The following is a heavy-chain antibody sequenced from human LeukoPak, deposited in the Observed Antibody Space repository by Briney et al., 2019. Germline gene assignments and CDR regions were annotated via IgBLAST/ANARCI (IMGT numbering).Heavy chain of an antibody. D-gene: IGHD6-19*01. CDR1: GFTFSSYS. CDR3: ARAPGISGWSSDY. CDR2: ITSSSSTI. Sequence: TGGSLRLSCAASGFTFSSYSMNWVRQAPGKGLEWVSYITSSSSTIYYADSVKGRFTISRDNAKNSLYLQMNSLRAEDTAVYYCARAPGISGWSSDYWGQGTLVTVPS. V-gene: IGHV3-48*01. J-gene: IGHJ4*02.